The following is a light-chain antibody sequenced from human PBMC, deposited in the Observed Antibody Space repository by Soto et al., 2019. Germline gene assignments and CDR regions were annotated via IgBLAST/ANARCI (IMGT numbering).Light chain of an antibody. CDR1: QSVSSN. Sequence: VMTQFPATLTVSPGEGATLSCRASQSVSSNLAWYQQKPGQAPRLLIHDASHRAAGIPARFSGSGFGTDFTLTISSLEPEDAAVYYCQQRSNWPPITFGQGTRLDI. CDR3: QQRSNWPPIT. CDR2: DAS. V-gene: IGKV3-11*01. J-gene: IGKJ5*01.